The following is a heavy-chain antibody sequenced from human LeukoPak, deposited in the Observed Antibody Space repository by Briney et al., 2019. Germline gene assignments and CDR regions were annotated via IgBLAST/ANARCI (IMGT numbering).Heavy chain of an antibody. CDR2: INSDGSST. J-gene: IGHJ3*02. Sequence: GGSLRLSRAASRFTFRSYWMHWVRQAPGKGLVWVSRINSDGSSTTYADSVKGRFTISRDNAKNTLYLQMNSLRAEDTAVYYCARSMIVVLMPDAFDIWGQGTMVTVSS. D-gene: IGHD3-22*01. CDR1: RFTFRSYW. V-gene: IGHV3-74*01. CDR3: ARSMIVVLMPDAFDI.